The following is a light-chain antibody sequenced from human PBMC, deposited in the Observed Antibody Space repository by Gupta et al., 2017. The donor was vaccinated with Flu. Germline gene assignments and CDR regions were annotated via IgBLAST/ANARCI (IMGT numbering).Light chain of an antibody. V-gene: IGLV6-57*01. CDR1: SGSIASTF. CDR3: QSYNSDMQGAV. CDR2: EDN. J-gene: IGLJ2*01. Sequence: FLLPHPLSVPESPGKTVTISCTRSSGSIASTFVQGYQQRPGSSTTTVIYEDNRRPSGVPDRFSGSIASSANSASLTICGLKTEDDAEYYCQSYNSDMQGAVFGGGTKLPVL.